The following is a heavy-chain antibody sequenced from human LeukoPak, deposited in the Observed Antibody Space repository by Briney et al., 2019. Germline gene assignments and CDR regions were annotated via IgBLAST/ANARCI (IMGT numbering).Heavy chain of an antibody. V-gene: IGHV4-59*08. D-gene: IGHD1-1*01. CDR1: GGSISSYY. CDR2: IYYSGST. J-gene: IGHJ4*02. Sequence: SETLSLTCTVSGGSISSYYWSWIRQPPGKGLEWIGYIYYSGSTNYNPSLKSRVTISVDTSKNQFSLRMNSVTVADTAVYYCATSAGTVFLPRFYFKDWGQGTLVTVSS. CDR3: ATSAGTVFLPRFYFKD.